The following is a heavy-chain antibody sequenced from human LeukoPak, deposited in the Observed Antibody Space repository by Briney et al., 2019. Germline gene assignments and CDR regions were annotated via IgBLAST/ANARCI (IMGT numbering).Heavy chain of an antibody. Sequence: PSETLSLTCTVSGGSISSSSYYWGWIRQPPGKGLEWIVSIYYSGSTYYNPSLKSRVTISVDTSKNQFSLKLSSVTAADTAVYYCARSGAAAYYYYYGMDVWGQGTTVTVSS. CDR2: IYYSGST. D-gene: IGHD6-13*01. J-gene: IGHJ6*02. V-gene: IGHV4-39*01. CDR1: GGSISSSSYY. CDR3: ARSGAAAYYYYYGMDV.